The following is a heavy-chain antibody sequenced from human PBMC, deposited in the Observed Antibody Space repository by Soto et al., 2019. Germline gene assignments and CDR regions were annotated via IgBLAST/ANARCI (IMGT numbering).Heavy chain of an antibody. J-gene: IGHJ4*02. CDR1: GFTFSSYG. CDR3: AREQRWLQLRAFDY. Sequence: GESLKISCAASGFTFSSYGMHWVRQAPGKGLEWVAVIWYDGSNKYYADSVKGRFTISRDNSKNTLYLQMNSLRAEDTAVYYCAREQRWLQLRAFDYWGQGTLVTVSS. D-gene: IGHD5-12*01. V-gene: IGHV3-33*01. CDR2: IWYDGSNK.